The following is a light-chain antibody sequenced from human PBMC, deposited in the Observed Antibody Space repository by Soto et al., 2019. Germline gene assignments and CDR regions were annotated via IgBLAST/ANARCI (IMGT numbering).Light chain of an antibody. CDR2: AVS. CDR1: QDISHY. Sequence: DIQVTQSPSAMSASVGDRVTITCRASQDISHYLAWFQQKPGKVPKRLIFAVSNLESGVPSRFRGSGSGTEFTLTITSLQSEDFATYYCLQHNSYPWTFGQGTKVDIK. CDR3: LQHNSYPWT. V-gene: IGKV1-17*03. J-gene: IGKJ1*01.